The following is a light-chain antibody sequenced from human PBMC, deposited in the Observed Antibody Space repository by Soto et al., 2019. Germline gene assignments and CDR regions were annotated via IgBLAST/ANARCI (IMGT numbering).Light chain of an antibody. Sequence: DIQMTQSPSTLSASVGDRVSVTCRASQSISSWLAWYQQKPGKAPNLLIYKASSLESGVPSTFSGSRSGTAFTLTFSSLQPDDFATYYGQQYNSYPYTFGQGTKLEIK. J-gene: IGKJ2*01. CDR1: QSISSW. CDR3: QQYNSYPYT. CDR2: KAS. V-gene: IGKV1-5*03.